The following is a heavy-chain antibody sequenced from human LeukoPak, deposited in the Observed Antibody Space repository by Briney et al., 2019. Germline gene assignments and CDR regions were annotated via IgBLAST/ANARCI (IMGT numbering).Heavy chain of an antibody. D-gene: IGHD5-12*01. V-gene: IGHV1-8*02. CDR2: MNPNSGNT. CDR3: ARGMTGFKVATIIGY. J-gene: IGHJ4*02. Sequence: ASVKVSCKASGGTFSSYAISWVRQATGQGLEWMGWMNPNSGNTGYAQKFQGRVTMTRNTSISTAYMELSSLRSEDTAVYYCARGMTGFKVATIIGYWGQGTLVTVSS. CDR1: GGTFSSYA.